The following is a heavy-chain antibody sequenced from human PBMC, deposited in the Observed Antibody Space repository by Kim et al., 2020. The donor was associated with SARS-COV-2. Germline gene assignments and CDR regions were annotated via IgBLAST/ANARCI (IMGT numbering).Heavy chain of an antibody. CDR3: ARDSAAAGKDY. Sequence: ISYAESVKGRFTISRDNAKNSLYLQMNSLRAEDTAVYYCARDSAAAGKDYWGQGTLVTVSS. CDR2: I. V-gene: IGHV3-21*01. D-gene: IGHD6-13*01. J-gene: IGHJ4*02.